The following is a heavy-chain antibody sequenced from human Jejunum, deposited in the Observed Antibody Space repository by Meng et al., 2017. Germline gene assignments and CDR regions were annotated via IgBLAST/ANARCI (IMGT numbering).Heavy chain of an antibody. D-gene: IGHD6-6*01. Sequence: ESGPVLLEPSGTLSLTFAVSGDFCRSENLWSWVRQPPGTGLEWIGEVFLSGSTYYNPSLKSRVTITLDESRNHVSLNLASVTAADTAVYYCARVTMTRLFDYWGQGMLVTVSS. J-gene: IGHJ4*02. V-gene: IGHV4-4*02. CDR2: VFLSGST. CDR3: ARVTMTRLFDY. CDR1: GDFCRSENL.